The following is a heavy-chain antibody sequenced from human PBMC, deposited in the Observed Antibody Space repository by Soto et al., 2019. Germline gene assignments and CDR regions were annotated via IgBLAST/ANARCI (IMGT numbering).Heavy chain of an antibody. Sequence: ESLKISCKGSGYSFNIYWISWVRQMLAKGLEWMGRIDPSDSYTNYSPSFQGHVTISADKSISTAYLQWSSLKASDNAMYYRAGGVTMIVDYYYGMDVWGQGTTVTVSS. CDR3: AGGVTMIVDYYYGMDV. D-gene: IGHD3-22*01. CDR2: IDPSDSYT. J-gene: IGHJ6*02. CDR1: GYSFNIYW. V-gene: IGHV5-10-1*01.